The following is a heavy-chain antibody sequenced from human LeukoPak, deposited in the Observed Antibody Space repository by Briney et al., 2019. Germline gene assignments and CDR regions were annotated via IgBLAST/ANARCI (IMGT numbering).Heavy chain of an antibody. CDR1: GGSISSYY. CDR2: IYYSGST. D-gene: IGHD5-18*01. V-gene: IGHV4-59*08. CDR3: ARRPALSVYSYGYYYFDY. J-gene: IGHJ4*02. Sequence: TSETLSLTCTVSGGSISSYYWSWIRQPPGKGLEWIGYIYYSGSTNYNPSLKSRVTISVDTSKNQFSLKLSSVTAADTAVCYCARRPALSVYSYGYYYFDYWGQGTLVTVSS.